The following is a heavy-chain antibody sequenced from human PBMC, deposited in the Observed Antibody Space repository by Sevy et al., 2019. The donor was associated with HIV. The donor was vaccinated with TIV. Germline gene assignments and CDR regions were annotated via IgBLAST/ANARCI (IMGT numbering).Heavy chain of an antibody. D-gene: IGHD6-19*01. CDR1: GFTFSSYA. CDR3: AKDLKGAVAGNFFY. Sequence: GGSLRLSCAASGFTFSSYAMSWVRQAPGKGLEWVSAISGSGGSTYYADSVKGRFTISRDNSKNTRYLQMNSLRAEDTAVYYCAKDLKGAVAGNFFYWGQGTLVTVSS. CDR2: ISGSGGST. V-gene: IGHV3-23*01. J-gene: IGHJ4*02.